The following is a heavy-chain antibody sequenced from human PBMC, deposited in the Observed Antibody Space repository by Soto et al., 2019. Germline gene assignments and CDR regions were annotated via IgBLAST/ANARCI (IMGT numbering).Heavy chain of an antibody. V-gene: IGHV5-51*01. J-gene: IGHJ4*02. D-gene: IGHD1-26*01. Sequence: ESLTISGKGSGYSFTSYWIGLVRQMPGKGLEWMGIIYPGDSDTRYSPSFQGQVTISADKSISTAYLQWSSLKASDTAMYYCARVEWELRWGRFDYWGQGTLVTVSS. CDR1: GYSFTSYW. CDR2: IYPGDSDT. CDR3: ARVEWELRWGRFDY.